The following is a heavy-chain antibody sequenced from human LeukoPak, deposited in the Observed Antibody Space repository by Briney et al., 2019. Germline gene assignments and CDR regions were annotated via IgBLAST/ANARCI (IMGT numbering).Heavy chain of an antibody. J-gene: IGHJ3*02. D-gene: IGHD1-26*01. CDR3: ARDDSGSYEGGPFDI. CDR2: ISSGGRTM. CDR1: GFPFSDYY. V-gene: IGHV3-11*04. Sequence: PEGSLRLSCAASGFPFSDYYMSWIRQAPGRGLEWVSYISSGGRTMYYGDSVKGRFTISRDNAKNSLYLQMNSLRAEDTAVYYCARDDSGSYEGGPFDIWGQGTMVTVSS.